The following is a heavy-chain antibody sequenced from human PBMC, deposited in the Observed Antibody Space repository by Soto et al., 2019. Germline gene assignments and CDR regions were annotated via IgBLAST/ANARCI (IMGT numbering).Heavy chain of an antibody. V-gene: IGHV4-34*01. CDR2: INLSGST. CDR3: ARGRYSNDY. Sequence: LTCAVYGGSFSGYYWSWIRQPPGKGLEWIGEINLSGSTNYNPSFKSRFTISRDNAKNSLYLQMNSLRADDTAVYFCARGRYSNDYWGQGTLVTVSS. D-gene: IGHD6-13*01. J-gene: IGHJ4*02. CDR1: GGSFSGYY.